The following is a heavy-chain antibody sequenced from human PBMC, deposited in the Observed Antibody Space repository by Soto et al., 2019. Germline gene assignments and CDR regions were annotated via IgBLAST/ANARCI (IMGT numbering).Heavy chain of an antibody. CDR1: GASVSSAEHY. J-gene: IGHJ4*02. CDR2: TYYSGGS. D-gene: IGHD5-12*01. V-gene: IGHV4-30-4*01. Sequence: QVQLQESGPGLVKASQTLSLTCTLSGASVSSAEHYWSWIRQPPGKGLEWIGYTYYSGGSYYNASLQRRVSISVETSQNQFSLKLTSVTAADKAVYYCARLSGYDPAGAADKWGPGILVSVSS. CDR3: ARLSGYDPAGAADK.